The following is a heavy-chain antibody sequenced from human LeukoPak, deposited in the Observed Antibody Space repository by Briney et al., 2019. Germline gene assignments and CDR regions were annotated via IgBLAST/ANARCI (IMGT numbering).Heavy chain of an antibody. CDR2: IRSHGNDK. CDR1: GFTFSNWA. V-gene: IGHV3-30*02. J-gene: IGHJ5*02. CDR3: AKYSPFCSSSLKTLDP. Sequence: GGSLRLSCAASGFTFSNWAMHWVRQAPGKGLEWVALIRSHGNDKYYADPVKGRFTISRDNSKNTLYLQMDSLRAEDTAVYYCAKYSPFCSSSLKTLDPWGQGTLVTVSS. D-gene: IGHD2-2*01.